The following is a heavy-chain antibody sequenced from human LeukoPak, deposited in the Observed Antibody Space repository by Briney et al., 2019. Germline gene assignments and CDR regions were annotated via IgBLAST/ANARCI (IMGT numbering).Heavy chain of an antibody. Sequence: GGSLRLSCAASGFTVSSNYMSWVRQAPGKVLEWVSVIYSGGSTYYADSVKGRFTISRDNSKNTLYLQMNSLRAEDTAVYYCARFTYYDFWSYGGTFDYWGQGTLVTVSS. CDR3: ARFTYYDFWSYGGTFDY. CDR2: IYSGGST. CDR1: GFTVSSNY. D-gene: IGHD3-3*01. V-gene: IGHV3-66*02. J-gene: IGHJ4*02.